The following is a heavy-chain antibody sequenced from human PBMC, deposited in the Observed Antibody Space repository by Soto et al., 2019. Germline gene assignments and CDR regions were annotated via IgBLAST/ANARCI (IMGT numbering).Heavy chain of an antibody. Sequence: QVQLQESGPGLVKPSGTLSLTCAVSGGSISSSNWWSWVRQPPGKGLEWIGEIYHSGSTNYNPSPKSRVTISVDKSKIQFSLKLSSVTAADTAVYYCARVGGYYGYYYYGMDVWGQGTTVTVSS. CDR1: GGSISSSNW. J-gene: IGHJ6*02. V-gene: IGHV4-4*02. CDR3: ARVGGYYGYYYYGMDV. D-gene: IGHD3-3*01. CDR2: IYHSGST.